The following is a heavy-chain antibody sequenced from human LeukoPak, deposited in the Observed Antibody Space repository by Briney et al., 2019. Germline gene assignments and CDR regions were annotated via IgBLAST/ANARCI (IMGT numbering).Heavy chain of an antibody. CDR3: AKDWYSGNYYGAYFDY. J-gene: IGHJ4*02. CDR2: ISYDGSNK. D-gene: IGHD1-26*01. V-gene: IGHV3-30-3*01. CDR1: GFTFSPYA. Sequence: GGPLRLSCAASGFTFSPYAMHWVRQAPGKGLEWVALISYDGSNKYYADSVKGRFTISRDHSKNTLYLQMNSLRAEDTAVYYCAKDWYSGNYYGAYFDYWGQGTLVTVSS.